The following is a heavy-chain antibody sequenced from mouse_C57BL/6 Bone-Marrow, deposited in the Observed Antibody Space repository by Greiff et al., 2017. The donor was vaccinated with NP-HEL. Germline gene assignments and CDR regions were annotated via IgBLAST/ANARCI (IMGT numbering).Heavy chain of an antibody. J-gene: IGHJ3*01. D-gene: IGHD2-5*01. CDR1: GYTFTDYY. Sequence: VQLQQSGPVLVKPGASVKMSCKASGYTFTDYYMNWVKQSHGKSLEWIGVINPYNGGTSYNQKFKGKATLTVAKSSSTAYMELNSLTSEDSAVYYCARYYSNWDYWGQGTLVTVSA. CDR2: INPYNGGT. V-gene: IGHV1-19*01. CDR3: ARYYSNWDY.